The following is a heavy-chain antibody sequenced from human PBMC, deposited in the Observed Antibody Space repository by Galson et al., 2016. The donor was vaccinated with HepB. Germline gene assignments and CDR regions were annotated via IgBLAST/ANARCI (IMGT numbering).Heavy chain of an antibody. J-gene: IGHJ5*01. Sequence: SDTLSPTCTVSVGSISSYSWSWIRQPRGKGREWIGSNYYLGHTHDNPSLNSRVTISVDTSKNQFSLRLTSVTASDTAIYYCARNNSGWYTFASWGQGTLVTVSS. D-gene: IGHD6-19*01. V-gene: IGHV4-59*05. CDR1: VGSISSYS. CDR3: ARNNSGWYTFAS. CDR2: NYYLGHT.